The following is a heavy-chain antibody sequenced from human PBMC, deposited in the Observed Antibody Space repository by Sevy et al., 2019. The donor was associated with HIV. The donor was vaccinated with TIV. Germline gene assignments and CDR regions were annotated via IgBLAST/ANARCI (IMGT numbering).Heavy chain of an antibody. CDR2: IWYDGSNK. CDR3: ARDKDYSNYLPDY. CDR1: GFTFSSHG. V-gene: IGHV3-33*01. J-gene: IGHJ4*02. Sequence: GGSLILSCAASGFTFSSHGMHWVRHAPGKGLEWVAVIWYDGSNKYYADSVKGRFTISRDNSKSTLFLQINSLRAEDTAVYFCARDKDYSNYLPDYWGQGTLVTVSS. D-gene: IGHD4-4*01.